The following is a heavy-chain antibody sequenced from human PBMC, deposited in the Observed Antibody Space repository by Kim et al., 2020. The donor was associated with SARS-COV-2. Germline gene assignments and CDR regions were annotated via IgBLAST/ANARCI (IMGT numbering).Heavy chain of an antibody. Sequence: SQTLSLTCAISGDSVSSNSAAWNWIRQSPSRGLEWLGRTYYRSKWYNDYAVSVKSRITINPDTSKNQFSLQLNSVTPEDTAVYYCARGTYYYGSGSYRSYYSYVMDVWGQGTTVTVSS. D-gene: IGHD3-10*01. CDR3: ARGTYYYGSGSYRSYYSYVMDV. V-gene: IGHV6-1*01. CDR2: TYYRSKWYN. J-gene: IGHJ6*02. CDR1: GDSVSSNSAA.